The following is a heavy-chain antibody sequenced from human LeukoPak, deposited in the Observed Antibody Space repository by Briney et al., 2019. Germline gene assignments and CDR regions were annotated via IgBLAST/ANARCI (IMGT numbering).Heavy chain of an antibody. CDR1: GGSISSGDYY. J-gene: IGHJ5*02. CDR2: IYYSGST. CDR3: ARGVWTEAAGNRWFDL. V-gene: IGHV4-30-4*01. Sequence: PSQTLSLTCTVSGGSISSGDYYWSWIRQPPGRGLEWIGYIYYSGSTYYNPSLKSRVTISVDTSKNQFSLQLSSVTAADTAVYYCARGVWTEAAGNRWFDLWGQGTLVTVSS. D-gene: IGHD6-13*01.